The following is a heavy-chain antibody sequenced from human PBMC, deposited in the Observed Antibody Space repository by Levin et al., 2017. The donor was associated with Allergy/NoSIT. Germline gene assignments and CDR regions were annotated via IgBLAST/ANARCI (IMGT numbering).Heavy chain of an antibody. J-gene: IGHJ4*02. CDR1: GFTFNIYW. V-gene: IGHV3-7*01. D-gene: IGHD3-22*01. Sequence: GESLKISCAASGFTFNIYWMSWVRQSPGKGLEWVANIKQDGSEKHLMDSVKGRFTISRDNAKNSLYLQLNSLRAEDTAVYYCARLDYYDSSQFDSWGQGTLVTVSS. CDR3: ARLDYYDSSQFDS. CDR2: IKQDGSEK.